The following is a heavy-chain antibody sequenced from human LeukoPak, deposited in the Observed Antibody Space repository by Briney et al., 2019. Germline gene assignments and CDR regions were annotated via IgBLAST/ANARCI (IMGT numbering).Heavy chain of an antibody. J-gene: IGHJ4*02. CDR2: IRHDGSET. Sequence: GGSLRLSCAASGFPFSSYWMSWVRQAPGKGLEWVANIRHDGSETYYVDSLRGRFTISRDNAKNLVYLQMSSLRAEDTAIYYCARDKIVGATNFDYWGQGTLVTVSS. CDR3: ARDKIVGATNFDY. CDR1: GFPFSSYW. V-gene: IGHV3-7*01. D-gene: IGHD1-26*01.